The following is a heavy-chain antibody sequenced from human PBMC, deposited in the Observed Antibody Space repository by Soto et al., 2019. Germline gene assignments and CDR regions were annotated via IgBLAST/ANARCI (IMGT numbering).Heavy chain of an antibody. J-gene: IGHJ4*02. CDR2: ISYDGSNK. CDR3: AKDEGFSGYDFPNFDY. V-gene: IGHV3-30*18. Sequence: QPGGSLRLSCAASGFTFSSYGMHWVRQAPGKGLEWVAVISYDGSNKYYLDAVKGRFTISRDNSKSTLDLQMNSLRAEDSAVYYCAKDEGFSGYDFPNFDYWGQGTLVTVSS. D-gene: IGHD5-12*01. CDR1: GFTFSSYG.